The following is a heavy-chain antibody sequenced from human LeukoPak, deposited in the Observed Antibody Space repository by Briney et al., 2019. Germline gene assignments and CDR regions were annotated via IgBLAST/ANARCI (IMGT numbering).Heavy chain of an antibody. D-gene: IGHD6-19*01. V-gene: IGHV1-24*01. J-gene: IGHJ5*02. CDR2: LDPEDGEI. Sequence: ASVKVSCKVSGNTLTELSIYWVRQSPGKGLEWMGGLDPEDGEIIYAQKLQGRVIMTEDTSKDTAYMELSRLRSEDTAVYYCATDGSGAEWGGWFDPWGQGTLVTVSS. CDR3: ATDGSGAEWGGWFDP. CDR1: GNTLTELS.